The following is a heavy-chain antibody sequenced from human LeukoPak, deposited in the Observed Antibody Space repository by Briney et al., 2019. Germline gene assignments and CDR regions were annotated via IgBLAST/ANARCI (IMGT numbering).Heavy chain of an antibody. V-gene: IGHV3-7*03. Sequence: GGSARLSCAASGFTFSNYWMNWVRQVPGKGLEWVATIKQDGGERYYVDSVEGRFTISRDNGKTSVYLQMNSLRADDTAVYYCARGDRIAVAGTLDYWGQGTLVTVSS. CDR1: GFTFSNYW. J-gene: IGHJ4*02. CDR3: ARGDRIAVAGTLDY. D-gene: IGHD6-19*01. CDR2: IKQDGGER.